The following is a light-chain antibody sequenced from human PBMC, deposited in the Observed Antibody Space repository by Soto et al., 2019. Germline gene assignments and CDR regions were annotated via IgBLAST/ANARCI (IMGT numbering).Light chain of an antibody. J-gene: IGKJ4*01. CDR3: QQYGNSPVT. CDR1: QSVGGNY. Sequence: EIVLTQSPGTLSLSQGERATLSCRASQSVGGNYLTWYQQKPGQAPRLLIYGASSRASGIPDRFSGSGSGTDFTLTISRLEPEDFAVYYCQQYGNSPVTFGGGTKVDIK. CDR2: GAS. V-gene: IGKV3-20*01.